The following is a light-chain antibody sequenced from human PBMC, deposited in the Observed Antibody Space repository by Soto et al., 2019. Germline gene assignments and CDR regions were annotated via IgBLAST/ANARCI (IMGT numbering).Light chain of an antibody. CDR1: SSDVGGYNY. Sequence: QPVLTQPPSASGSPGQSVTISCTGTSSDVGGYNYVSWYQQHPDKAPKLMIYEVSKRPSGVPDRFSGSKSGNTASLTVSGLQAEDEADYYCSSYAGTNNLGVFGGGTKLTVL. CDR3: SSYAGTNNLGV. J-gene: IGLJ3*02. V-gene: IGLV2-8*01. CDR2: EVS.